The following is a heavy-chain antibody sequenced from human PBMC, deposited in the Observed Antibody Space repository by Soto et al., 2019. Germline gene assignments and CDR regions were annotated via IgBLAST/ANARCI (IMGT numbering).Heavy chain of an antibody. J-gene: IGHJ5*02. CDR3: ARDRQLIQDWFDP. D-gene: IGHD1-1*01. CDR1: GFTFSNYN. V-gene: IGHV3-21*01. Sequence: GSLRLSCAASGFTFSNYNMNWVRRAPGKGLEWVASITDSGDYIFYADSVKGRFTVSRDNGQNSLYLQMTSLRADDTAVYYCARDRQLIQDWFDPWGQGTLVTVSS. CDR2: ITDSGDYI.